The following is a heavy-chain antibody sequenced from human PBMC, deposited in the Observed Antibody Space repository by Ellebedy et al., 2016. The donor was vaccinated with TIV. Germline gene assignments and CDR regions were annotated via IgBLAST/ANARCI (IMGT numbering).Heavy chain of an antibody. CDR2: ISPGDSDA. V-gene: IGHV5-51*01. D-gene: IGHD2-15*01. CDR1: GYDFTAYW. Sequence: KVSCKGSGYDFTAYWIGWVRQMPGKGLEWMGIISPGDSDARYSPSFEGQVTISADQSIRTAYLQGSSLKAPDTAMYFCARRYCSGGSCWEFDYWGQGTRVTVSS. CDR3: ARRYCSGGSCWEFDY. J-gene: IGHJ4*02.